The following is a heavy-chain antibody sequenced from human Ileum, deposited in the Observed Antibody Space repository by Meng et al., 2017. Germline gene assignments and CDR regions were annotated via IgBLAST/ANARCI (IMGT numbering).Heavy chain of an antibody. V-gene: IGHV4-4*02. CDR3: VNYCSGGKCSPNEKTQH. Sequence: QMQLQESGPGLVKPSGTLSPTCGVSGGSFSSGNWWGWVRQPPGKGLKWIGEIFHTGNTNYNPSLQSRVSLSIDKSKNQFSLKVISVTAADTAVYYCVNYCSGGKCSPNEKTQHWGQGTLVTV. CDR1: GGSFSSGNW. D-gene: IGHD2-15*01. J-gene: IGHJ1*01. CDR2: IFHTGNT.